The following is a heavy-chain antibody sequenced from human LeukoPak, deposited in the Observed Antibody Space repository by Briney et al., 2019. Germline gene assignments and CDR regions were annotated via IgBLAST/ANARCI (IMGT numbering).Heavy chain of an antibody. CDR1: GYTFTSYT. Sequence: EASVKVSCKSSGYTFTSYTMHRVREGPGQRLGRMGWINVGNGNTKNSQKFQGRVTITRDTSASTDYMELSSLRSEDTAVDYCAREGYCSSTSCYGNGMDVWGKGTTVTVSS. CDR3: AREGYCSSTSCYGNGMDV. V-gene: IGHV1-3*01. D-gene: IGHD2-2*01. J-gene: IGHJ6*04. CDR2: INVGNGNT.